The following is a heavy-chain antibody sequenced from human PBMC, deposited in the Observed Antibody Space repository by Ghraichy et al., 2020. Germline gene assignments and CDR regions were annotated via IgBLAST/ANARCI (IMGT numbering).Heavy chain of an antibody. V-gene: IGHV3-49*03. CDR1: GFRFCDYT. CDR3: SREMRGVVAGTASDS. D-gene: IGHD1-7*01. J-gene: IGHJ4*02. Sequence: GGSLRLSCTAPGFRFCDYTVSWFRQAPGKGLEWVGFMGGKILRGTTEFAASVKGRFTISRDDSRNIAYLQMSSLKTEDTALYYCSREMRGVVAGTASDSWGQETLVTVSS. CDR2: MGGKILRGTT.